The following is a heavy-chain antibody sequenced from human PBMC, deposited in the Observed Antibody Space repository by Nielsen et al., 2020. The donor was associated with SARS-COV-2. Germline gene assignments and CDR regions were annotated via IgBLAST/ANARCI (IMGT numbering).Heavy chain of an antibody. V-gene: IGHV3-30*18. D-gene: IGHD3-16*02. J-gene: IGHJ3*02. CDR3: AKGGSYRYPYAFDI. CDR2: ISYDGSNK. Sequence: GGSLRLSCAASGFTFSSYGMHWVRQAPGKGLEWVAVISYDGSNKYYADSVKGRFTISRDNSKNTLYLQMNSLRAEDTAVYYCAKGGSYRYPYAFDIWGQGTMVTVSS. CDR1: GFTFSSYG.